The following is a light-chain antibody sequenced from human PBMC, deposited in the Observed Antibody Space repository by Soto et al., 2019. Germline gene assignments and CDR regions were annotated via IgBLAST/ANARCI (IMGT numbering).Light chain of an antibody. J-gene: IGKJ1*01. CDR3: KQYGRSPGT. CDR1: QSVSSSY. CDR2: GAS. V-gene: IGKV3-20*01. Sequence: EIVLTQSPGTLSFSPGERATLSCRASQSVSSSYLAWYQQKPGQAPRLLIYGASSRATGIPDRFSGSGSGKDFTLTISRLEPEDFAVYYSKQYGRSPGTIGQGIKVDIX.